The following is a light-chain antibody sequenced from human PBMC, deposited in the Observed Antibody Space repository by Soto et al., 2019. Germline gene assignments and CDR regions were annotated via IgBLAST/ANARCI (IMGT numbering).Light chain of an antibody. CDR1: QDISNY. V-gene: IGKV1-9*01. CDR2: LAS. Sequence: IQLTQSPSSLSASVGDRVNVTCRASQDISNYLAWYQQSPGRAPKLLIYLASTLESGVPSRFSGSGSGTDFTLTISSLQPEDFATYYCQQLESDPPWTFGQGTRVEIK. J-gene: IGKJ1*01. CDR3: QQLESDPPWT.